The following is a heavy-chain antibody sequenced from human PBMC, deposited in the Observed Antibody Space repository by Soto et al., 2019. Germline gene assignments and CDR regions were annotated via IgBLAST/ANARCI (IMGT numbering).Heavy chain of an antibody. CDR3: ARDKQTAMVTQTYYYYYGMDI. CDR2: ISSSSSYI. D-gene: IGHD5-18*01. Sequence: PGGSLRLSCAASGFTFSSYSMNWVRQAPGKGLEWVSSISSSSSYIYYADSVKGRFTISRDNAKNSLYLQMNSLRAEDTAVYYCARDKQTAMVTQTYYYYYGMDIWGQGTTVTVSS. J-gene: IGHJ6*02. CDR1: GFTFSSYS. V-gene: IGHV3-21*01.